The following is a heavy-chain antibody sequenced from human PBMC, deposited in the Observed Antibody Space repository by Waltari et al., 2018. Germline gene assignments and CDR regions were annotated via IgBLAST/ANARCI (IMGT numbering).Heavy chain of an antibody. CDR1: GYRFNSYA. V-gene: IGHV1-3*01. CDR3: ARDRSGIAVAGIHGFDI. D-gene: IGHD6-19*01. J-gene: IGHJ3*02. CDR2: INAANGNT. Sequence: QVQLVQSGAEVKKPGASVKVSCKASGYRFNSYAMHWVRQAPGQRLEWMGWINAANGNTKYSQKFQGRVTITRDTSASTAYMELSSLRSEDTAVYYCARDRSGIAVAGIHGFDIWAKGQWSPSLQ.